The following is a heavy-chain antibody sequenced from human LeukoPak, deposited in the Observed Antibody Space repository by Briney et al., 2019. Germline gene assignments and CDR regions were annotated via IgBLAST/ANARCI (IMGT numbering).Heavy chain of an antibody. CDR3: ASLSYSYESSGFDY. J-gene: IGHJ4*02. D-gene: IGHD3-22*01. CDR1: EYRFTRYW. V-gene: IGHV5-51*01. CDR2: IYPGDSDT. Sequence: GESLKISCKGSEYRFTRYWIGWVRQMPGKGLECMGIIYPGDSDTRYSPSFQGQVTISVDKSISTAYLQWSSLRASDTAMYYCASLSYSYESSGFDYWGQGTLVTVSS.